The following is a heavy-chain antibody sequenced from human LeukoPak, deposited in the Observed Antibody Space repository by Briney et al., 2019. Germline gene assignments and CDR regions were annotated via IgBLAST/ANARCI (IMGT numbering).Heavy chain of an antibody. CDR3: ARGDGGNIFDY. Sequence: SETLSLTCTVSGGSISSYYWSWIRQPPGKGLEWIGYIYYSGSTNYNPSLKSRVTISVDTSKNQFSLKLSSVAAADTAVYYCARGDGGNIFDYWGQGTLVTVSS. J-gene: IGHJ4*02. CDR1: GGSISSYY. CDR2: IYYSGST. D-gene: IGHD4-23*01. V-gene: IGHV4-59*01.